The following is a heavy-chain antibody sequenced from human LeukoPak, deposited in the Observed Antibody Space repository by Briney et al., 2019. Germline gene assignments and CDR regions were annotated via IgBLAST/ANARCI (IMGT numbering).Heavy chain of an antibody. CDR2: ISSSGSTI. D-gene: IGHD2-2*02. CDR1: GFTFSDYY. J-gene: IGHJ4*02. V-gene: IGHV3-11*04. CDR3: ARGIAGYCSSTSCYRGVTD. Sequence: PGGSLRLSCAASGFTFSDYYMSWIRQAPGKGLEWVSYISSSGSTIYYADSVKGRFTISRDNSKNTLYLQMNSLRAEDTAVYYCARGIAGYCSSTSCYRGVTDWGQGTLVTVSS.